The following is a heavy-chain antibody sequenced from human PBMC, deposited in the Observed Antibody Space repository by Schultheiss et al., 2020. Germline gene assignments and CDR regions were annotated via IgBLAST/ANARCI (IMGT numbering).Heavy chain of an antibody. J-gene: IGHJ4*02. CDR1: GYTFTSNA. CDR3: SRDSDWYFDY. V-gene: IGHV7-4-1*02. D-gene: IGHD6-19*01. Sequence: ALVKVSCKASGYTFTSNAINWVRQAPGQGLEWMGWINTNTGNPTYAQGFTGRFVFSLESSASTAYLQITSLQAEDTAVYYCSRDSDWYFDYWGQGTLVTVSS. CDR2: INTNTGNP.